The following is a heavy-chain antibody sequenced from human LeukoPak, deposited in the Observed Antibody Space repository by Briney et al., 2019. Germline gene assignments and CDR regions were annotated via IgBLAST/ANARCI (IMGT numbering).Heavy chain of an antibody. V-gene: IGHV3-33*01. CDR3: ARDLSWFGEFDY. D-gene: IGHD3-10*01. CDR2: IWYDGSNK. Sequence: GGSLRLSCAASGFTFSSYGMHWVRQAPGKGLEWVAVIWYDGSNKYYADSVKGRCTISRDNSENTLYLQMNSLRAEDTAVYYCARDLSWFGEFDYWGQGTLVTVSS. CDR1: GFTFSSYG. J-gene: IGHJ4*02.